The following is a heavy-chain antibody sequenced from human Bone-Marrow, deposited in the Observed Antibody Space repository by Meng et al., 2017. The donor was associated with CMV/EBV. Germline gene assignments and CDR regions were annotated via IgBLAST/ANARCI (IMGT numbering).Heavy chain of an antibody. CDR2: IKYDGSEI. CDR1: GFTFDDYG. V-gene: IGHV3-7*01. D-gene: IGHD3-3*01. CDR3: ARGTLRRSDS. J-gene: IGHJ4*02. Sequence: GESLKISCAASGFTFDDYGMSWVRQAPGKGLEWVANIKYDGSEIDYVDSVEGRFTTSRDNAKNSLYLQMNSLRVEDTAVYYCARGTLRRSDSWGQGTLVTGSS.